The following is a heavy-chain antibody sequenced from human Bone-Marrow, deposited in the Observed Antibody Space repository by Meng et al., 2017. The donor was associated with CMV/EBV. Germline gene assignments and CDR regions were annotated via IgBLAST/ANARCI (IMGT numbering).Heavy chain of an antibody. V-gene: IGHV4-34*01. CDR1: GGSFSGYY. CDR3: ARGAGRMVRGVINY. CDR2: INHSGST. Sequence: CAVYGGSFSGYYWSWIRQPPGKGLEWIGEINHSGSTNYNPSLKSRVTISVDTSKNQFSLKLSSVTAADTAVYYCARGAGRMVRGVINYWGQGTLVTSPQ. D-gene: IGHD3-10*01. J-gene: IGHJ4*02.